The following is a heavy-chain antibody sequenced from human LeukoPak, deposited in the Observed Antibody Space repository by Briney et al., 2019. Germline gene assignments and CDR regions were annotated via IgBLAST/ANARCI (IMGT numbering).Heavy chain of an antibody. J-gene: IGHJ4*02. CDR2: ISAGGGNT. CDR3: ATALRFLEWYPY. CDR1: AFTSSSYA. V-gene: IGHV3-23*01. Sequence: GRSLRLSCAASAFTSSSYAMSWVRQAPGKGLEWVSTISAGGGNTYYADSVKGRFTISRDNSKNTLYLQMNSLRAEDTAIYYCATALRFLEWYPYWGQGTLVTVSS. D-gene: IGHD3-3*01.